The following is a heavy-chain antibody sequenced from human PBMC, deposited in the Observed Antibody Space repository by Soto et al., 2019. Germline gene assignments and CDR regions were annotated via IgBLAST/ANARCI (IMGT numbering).Heavy chain of an antibody. V-gene: IGHV4-34*01. Sequence: SETLSLTCAVYGGSFSGYYCSWIRQPPGKGLEWIGEINHSGSTNYNPSLKSRVTISVDTSKNQFSLKLSSVTAADTAVYYCARGVMITFGGVIVIPPRSPDAFDIWGQGTMVTVSS. CDR1: GGSFSGYY. J-gene: IGHJ3*02. CDR3: ARGVMITFGGVIVIPPRSPDAFDI. CDR2: INHSGST. D-gene: IGHD3-16*02.